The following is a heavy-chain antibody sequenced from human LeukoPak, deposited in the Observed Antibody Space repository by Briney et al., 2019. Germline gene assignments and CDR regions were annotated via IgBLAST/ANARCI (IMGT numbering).Heavy chain of an antibody. CDR3: ASHERIRGYYFDY. D-gene: IGHD4-23*01. CDR1: GGSISSYY. J-gene: IGHJ4*02. V-gene: IGHV4-59*01. Sequence: KPSETLSLTCTVSGGSISSYYWSWIRQPPGKGLEWIGYIYYSGSTNYNPSLKSRVTISVDTSKNQFSLKLSSVTAADTAVYYCASHERIRGYYFDYWGQGTLVTVSS. CDR2: IYYSGST.